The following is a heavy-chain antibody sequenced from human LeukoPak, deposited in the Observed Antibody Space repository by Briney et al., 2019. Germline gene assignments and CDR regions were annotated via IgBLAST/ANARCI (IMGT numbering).Heavy chain of an antibody. CDR2: IGGSGGST. CDR3: AKLGRTVVTRGYFDY. J-gene: IGHJ4*02. CDR1: GFTFSIYS. V-gene: IGHV3-23*01. Sequence: PGGSLRLSCAASGFTFSIYSMSWVRHAPGKGLEWVSSIGGSGGSTYYADSVKGRFTISRDNSKNTLYLQMNSLRAEDTAVYYCAKLGRTVVTRGYFDYWGQGTLVTVSS. D-gene: IGHD4-23*01.